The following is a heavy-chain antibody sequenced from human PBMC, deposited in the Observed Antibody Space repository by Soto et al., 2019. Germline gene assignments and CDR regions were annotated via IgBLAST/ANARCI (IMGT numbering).Heavy chain of an antibody. Sequence: EVQLLESGGGLVQPGGSLRLSCAASGFTFSSYGMSWVRQAPGKGLEWVLGISGSGGSTYYADSVKGRFTISRDNSKNEQQMQTHHLRSEAMLVYYCSKPTWCPCGSGYLPVAYCGKGAVVTVAS. J-gene: IGHJ4*02. CDR2: ISGSGGST. CDR3: SKPTWCPCGSGYLPVAY. V-gene: IGHV3-23*01. D-gene: IGHD2-2*01. CDR1: GFTFSSYG.